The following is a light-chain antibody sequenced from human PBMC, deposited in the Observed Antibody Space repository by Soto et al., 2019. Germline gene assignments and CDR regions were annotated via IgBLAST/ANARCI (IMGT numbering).Light chain of an antibody. CDR3: SSYTSSSTLEV. Sequence: QSALTQPASVSGSPGQSITISCSGTSSDVGGYNYVSWYQQHPGKAPKLMIYEVSNRASGVSNRFSRSKSGNTASLTISGLQAEEEADYYCSSYTSSSTLEVFGGGTKLTVL. V-gene: IGLV2-14*01. CDR2: EVS. CDR1: SSDVGGYNY. J-gene: IGLJ3*02.